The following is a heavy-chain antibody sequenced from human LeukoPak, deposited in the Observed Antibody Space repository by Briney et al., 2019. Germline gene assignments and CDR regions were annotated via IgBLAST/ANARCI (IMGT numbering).Heavy chain of an antibody. CDR1: GGSISSGSYY. CDR3: ARDRCAGCWYFDL. Sequence: SEALSPTCTVSGGSISSGSYYWSWIRQPAGKGLEWIGRIYTSGSTNYNPSLKSRVTISVDTSKNQFSLKLSSVTAADTAVYYCARDRCAGCWYFDLWGRGALVTVSS. D-gene: IGHD4-17*01. V-gene: IGHV4-61*02. J-gene: IGHJ2*01. CDR2: IYTSGST.